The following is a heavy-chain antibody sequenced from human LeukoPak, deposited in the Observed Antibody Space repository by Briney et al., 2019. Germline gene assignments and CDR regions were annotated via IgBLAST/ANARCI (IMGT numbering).Heavy chain of an antibody. CDR2: IYYSGST. CDR3: ARGLDDYSNYPKPLEFDY. J-gene: IGHJ4*02. CDR1: GGSISSYY. Sequence: MTSETLSLTCTVSGGSISSYYWSWIRQPPGKGLEWIGYIYYSGSTNYNPSLKSRVTISVDTSKNQFSLKLSSVTAADTAVYYCARGLDDYSNYPKPLEFDYWGQGTLVTVSS. D-gene: IGHD4-11*01. V-gene: IGHV4-59*01.